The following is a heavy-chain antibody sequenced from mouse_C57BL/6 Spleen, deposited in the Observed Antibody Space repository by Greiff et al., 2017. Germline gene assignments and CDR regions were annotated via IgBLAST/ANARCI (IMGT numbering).Heavy chain of an antibody. CDR2: IHPNSGST. Sequence: QVQLQQPGAELVKPGASVKLSCKASGYTFTSYWMHWVKQRPGQGLEWIGMIHPNSGSTNYNEKFKSKATLTVDKSSSTAYMQLSSLTSEDAAVYYCARLTSYDYDYWGQGTTLTVSS. V-gene: IGHV1-64*01. CDR3: ARLTSYDYDY. J-gene: IGHJ2*01. D-gene: IGHD2-4*01. CDR1: GYTFTSYW.